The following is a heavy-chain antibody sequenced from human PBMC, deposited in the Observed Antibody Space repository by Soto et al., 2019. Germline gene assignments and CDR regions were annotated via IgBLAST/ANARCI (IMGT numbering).Heavy chain of an antibody. V-gene: IGHV3-23*01. CDR2: ISGSGGST. CDR3: ANIPPTGPLEWLPVGDYYYYYGMDV. J-gene: IGHJ6*02. CDR1: GFTFSSYA. Sequence: GGSLRLSCAASGFTFSSYAMSWVRQAPGKGLEWVSAISGSGGSTYYADSVKGRFTISRDNSKNTLYLQMKGLRAEDTAVYYCANIPPTGPLEWLPVGDYYYYYGMDVWGQGTTVTVSS. D-gene: IGHD3-3*01.